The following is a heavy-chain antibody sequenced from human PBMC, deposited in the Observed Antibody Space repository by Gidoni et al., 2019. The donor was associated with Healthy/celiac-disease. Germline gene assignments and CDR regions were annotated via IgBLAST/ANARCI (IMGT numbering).Heavy chain of an antibody. CDR2: ISYDGSNK. CDR3: ARDQEIVATILGY. V-gene: IGHV3-30-3*01. J-gene: IGHJ4*02. D-gene: IGHD5-12*01. CDR1: GFPFSSYA. Sequence: QVQLVESGGGVVQPGRSLRLACAASGFPFSSYAMHWVRQAPGKGLEWVAVISYDGSNKYYADSVKGRFTISRDNSKNTLYLQMNSLRAEDTAVYYCARDQEIVATILGYWGQGTLVTVSS.